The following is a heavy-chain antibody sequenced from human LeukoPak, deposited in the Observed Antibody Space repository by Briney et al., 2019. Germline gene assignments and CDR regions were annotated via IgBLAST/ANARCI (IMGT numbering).Heavy chain of an antibody. CDR1: GFTFSSYA. Sequence: PGGSLRLSCAASGFTFSSYAMSWVRQAPGKGLEWVSAISGSGGSTYYADSVKGRFTISRDNSKNTLYLQMNSLGAEDTAVYYCAKESSDFWSGYNGLFDYWGQGTLVTVSS. CDR2: ISGSGGST. V-gene: IGHV3-23*01. J-gene: IGHJ4*02. D-gene: IGHD3-3*01. CDR3: AKESSDFWSGYNGLFDY.